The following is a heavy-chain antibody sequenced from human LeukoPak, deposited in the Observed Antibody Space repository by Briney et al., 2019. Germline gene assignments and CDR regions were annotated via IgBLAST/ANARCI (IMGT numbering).Heavy chain of an antibody. V-gene: IGHV3-7*04. CDR2: IKEDGSEK. CDR1: GFTFSSYW. Sequence: GGSLRLSCAASGFTFSSYWMSWVRQAPGKGLEWVANIKEDGSEKYYVDSVKGRLTISRDTAKSSLYLQMSSLRAEDTAVYYCARLRAGDYFDYWGQGTLVTVSS. J-gene: IGHJ4*02. D-gene: IGHD6-19*01. CDR3: ARLRAGDYFDY.